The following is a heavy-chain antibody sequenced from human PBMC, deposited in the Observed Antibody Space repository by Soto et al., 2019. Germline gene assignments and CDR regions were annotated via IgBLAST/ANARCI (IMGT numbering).Heavy chain of an antibody. J-gene: IGHJ6*02. CDR3: AGSVGTLGGMDV. CDR2: IYHSGST. CDR1: GGSISSSNW. Sequence: TLSLTCAVSGGSISSSNWCSWVRQPPGKGLEWIGEIYHSGSTNYNPSLKSRVTISVDKSKNQFSLKLSSVTAADTAVYYCAGSVGTLGGMDVWGQGTTVTVSS. D-gene: IGHD2-21*02. V-gene: IGHV4-4*02.